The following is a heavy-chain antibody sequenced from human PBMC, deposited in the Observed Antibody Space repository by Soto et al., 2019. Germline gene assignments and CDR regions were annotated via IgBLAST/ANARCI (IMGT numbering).Heavy chain of an antibody. CDR2: IYYSGST. J-gene: IGHJ4*02. CDR1: GGSISTGGYY. Sequence: QVQLQESGPGLMKPSQTLSLTCTVSGGSISTGGYYWTWIRQHPGKGLEWIGYIYYSGSTYYNPSLKSRVTISVDTSKNQFSLKLSSVTAADMAVYYCARGLSVTLFDNWGQGTLVTVSS. D-gene: IGHD4-17*01. CDR3: ARGLSVTLFDN. V-gene: IGHV4-31*03.